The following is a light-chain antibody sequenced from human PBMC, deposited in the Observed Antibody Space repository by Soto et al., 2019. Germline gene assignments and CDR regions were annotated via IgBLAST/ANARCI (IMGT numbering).Light chain of an antibody. Sequence: EIVLTQSPATLSVSPGERATLSCRASQSINGHFDWYQQKPGQAPRLLIYGASSRATGIPDRFSGSGSGTDFTLTISRLEPEDFAVYYCQQYGSSPRTFGQGTKVDI. CDR1: QSINGH. V-gene: IGKV3-20*01. J-gene: IGKJ1*01. CDR3: QQYGSSPRT. CDR2: GAS.